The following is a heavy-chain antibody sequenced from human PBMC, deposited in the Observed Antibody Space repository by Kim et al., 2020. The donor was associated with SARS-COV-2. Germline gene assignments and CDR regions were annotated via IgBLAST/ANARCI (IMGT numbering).Heavy chain of an antibody. J-gene: IGHJ4*02. CDR3: ARRQFTSGWYYFDN. Sequence: AGSVKGRCTISRDNAKNTLYLQMDSLRAEDTAVYYCARRQFTSGWYYFDNWGQGTLVTVSS. V-gene: IGHV3-74*01. D-gene: IGHD6-19*01.